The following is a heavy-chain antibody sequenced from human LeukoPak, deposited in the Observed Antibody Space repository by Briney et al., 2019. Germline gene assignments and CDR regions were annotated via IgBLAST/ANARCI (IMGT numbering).Heavy chain of an antibody. J-gene: IGHJ5*02. CDR1: GGSISSYY. D-gene: IGHD3-9*01. Sequence: PSETLSLTCSVSGGSISSYYWSWIRQPPGKGLEGIGRIYTSWSTNYNPSLKSRVTMSVDTSKNQFSLKLSSVTAADTAVYYCARDAAHYAILTGYSNWFDPWGQGTLVTVSS. CDR2: IYTSWST. V-gene: IGHV4-4*07. CDR3: ARDAAHYAILTGYSNWFDP.